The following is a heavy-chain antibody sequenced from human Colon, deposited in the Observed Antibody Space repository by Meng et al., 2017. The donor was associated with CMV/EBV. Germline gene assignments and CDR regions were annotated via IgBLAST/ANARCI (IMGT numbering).Heavy chain of an antibody. J-gene: IGHJ4*02. V-gene: IGHV3-23*01. D-gene: IGHD2-2*01. CDR3: AKRYCATTSCFPRSFDY. CDR1: GFTFTNYV. CDR2: VSETGDTT. Sequence: GGSLRLSCVASGFTFTNYVMTWVRQSPGKGLEWVSVVSETGDTTFYADSVKGRFTISRDNSKNTLYLQMNGLRAEDTAVYYCAKRYCATTSCFPRSFDYWGQGTLVTVSS.